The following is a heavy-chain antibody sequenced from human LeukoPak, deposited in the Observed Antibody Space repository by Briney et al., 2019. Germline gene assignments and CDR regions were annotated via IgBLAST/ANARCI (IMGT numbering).Heavy chain of an antibody. Sequence: PGRTLSLSCGASGFTFSSYAMHWVHQAPGKGLEWVAVISYDGSNKYYADSVKGRSTISRDNSKNTLYLQMNSLRAEDTAVYYCARDGGSGSYYVYWGQGTRVTVSS. CDR3: ARDGGSGSYYVY. CDR2: ISYDGSNK. D-gene: IGHD1-26*01. V-gene: IGHV3-30*01. J-gene: IGHJ4*02. CDR1: GFTFSSYA.